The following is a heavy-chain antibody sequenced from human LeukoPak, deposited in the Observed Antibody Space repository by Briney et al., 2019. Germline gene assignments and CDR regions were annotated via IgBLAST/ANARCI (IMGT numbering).Heavy chain of an antibody. CDR3: TRIYDSSGYYDYFDY. J-gene: IGHJ4*02. CDR2: IRSKAYGGTT. Sequence: PGRSLRLSCTASGFTFGDYAMSWVRQAPGKGLEWVGFIRSKAYGGTTEYAASVKGRFTISRDDSKSIAYLQMNSLKTEDTAVYYCTRIYDSSGYYDYFDYWGQGTLSPSPQ. V-gene: IGHV3-49*04. CDR1: GFTFGDYA. D-gene: IGHD3-22*01.